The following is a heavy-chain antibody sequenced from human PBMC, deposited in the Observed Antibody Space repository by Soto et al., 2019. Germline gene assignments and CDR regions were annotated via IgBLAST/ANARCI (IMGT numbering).Heavy chain of an antibody. V-gene: IGHV3-23*01. J-gene: IGHJ3*02. CDR3: AKSYYYDSSGYPRAYDAFDI. D-gene: IGHD3-22*01. CDR2: ISGSGGST. Sequence: GSLRLSCAASGFTFSSCAMSWVRQAPGKELEWVSAISGSGGSTYYADSVKGRFTISRDNSKNTLYLQMNSLRAEDTAVYYCAKSYYYDSSGYPRAYDAFDIWGQGTMVTVSS. CDR1: GFTFSSCA.